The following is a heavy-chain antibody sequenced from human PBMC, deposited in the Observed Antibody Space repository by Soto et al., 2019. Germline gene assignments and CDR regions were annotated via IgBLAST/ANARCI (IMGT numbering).Heavy chain of an antibody. J-gene: IGHJ5*02. V-gene: IGHV1-8*01. D-gene: IGHD6-13*01. CDR3: ATTGYSSSWYRTLDPFDP. Sequence: GASVKVSCKASGYTFTSYDINWVRQATGQGLEWMGWMNPNSGNTGYAQKFQGRVTMTRNTSISTAYMELSSLRSEDTAVYYCATTGYSSSWYRTLDPFDPWGQGTLVTVS. CDR1: GYTFTSYD. CDR2: MNPNSGNT.